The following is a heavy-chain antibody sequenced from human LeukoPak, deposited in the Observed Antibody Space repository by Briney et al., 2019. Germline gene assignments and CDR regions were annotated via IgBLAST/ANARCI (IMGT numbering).Heavy chain of an antibody. J-gene: IGHJ5*02. CDR3: AREGDSSSVGWFDP. CDR1: GGSITSSFY. V-gene: IGHV4-38-2*02. D-gene: IGHD6-13*01. Sequence: PSETLSLTCTVSGGSITSSFYWGWIRQPPGKGLEWIGSIYHSGRTYYNPSLKSRVTISVDTSKNQFSLKLSSVTAADTAVYYCAREGDSSSVGWFDPWGQGTLVTVSS. CDR2: IYHSGRT.